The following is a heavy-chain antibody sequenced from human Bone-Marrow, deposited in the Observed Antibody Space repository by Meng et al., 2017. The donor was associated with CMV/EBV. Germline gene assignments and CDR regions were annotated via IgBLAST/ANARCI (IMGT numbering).Heavy chain of an antibody. CDR2: IWYDGSNK. D-gene: IGHD7-27*01. Sequence: GGSLRLSCAAPEFTFSSYGMQWVRQAPGKGLEWVAVIWYDGSNKYYADSVKCRFTISRDNSKNTLYLQVNTLRAEDTAVYYCAKDRGWGSYYFNYCGRGTLATFPS. J-gene: IGHJ4*02. CDR3: AKDRGWGSYYFNY. CDR1: EFTFSSYG. V-gene: IGHV3-33*06.